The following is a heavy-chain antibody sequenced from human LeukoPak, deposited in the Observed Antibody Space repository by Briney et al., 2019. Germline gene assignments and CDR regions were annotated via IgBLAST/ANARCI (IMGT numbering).Heavy chain of an antibody. J-gene: IGHJ3*02. Sequence: GGSLRLSCAASGFTFSSYSMNWVRQAPGKGLEWVSSISSSSSYIYYADSVKGRFTISRDNAKNSLYLQMNSLRAEDTAVYYCARGSSKNNAFDIWGQGTMVTVSS. CDR1: GFTFSSYS. D-gene: IGHD3-10*01. CDR3: ARGSSKNNAFDI. V-gene: IGHV3-21*01. CDR2: ISSSSSYI.